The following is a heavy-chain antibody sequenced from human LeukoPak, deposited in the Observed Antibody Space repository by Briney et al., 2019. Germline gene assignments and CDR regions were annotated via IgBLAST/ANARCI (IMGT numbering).Heavy chain of an antibody. V-gene: IGHV3-74*03. D-gene: IGHD1-26*01. CDR1: GFTLSNDW. CDR2: IYNDGNRT. Sequence: GSLRLSFATSGFTLSNDWMHWVRQGPGEGLVWVSRIYNDGNRTTYADSVKGRFTISGDNAKNTLYLQMNKLRGEDTAVYYCARSGRGGAFDIWGQGTMVTVSS. J-gene: IGHJ3*02. CDR3: ARSGRGGAFDI.